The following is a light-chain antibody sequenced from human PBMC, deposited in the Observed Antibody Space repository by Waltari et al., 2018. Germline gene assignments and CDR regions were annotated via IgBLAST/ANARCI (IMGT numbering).Light chain of an antibody. CDR1: SSDVGGYNY. CDR3: SSYTSSSTVV. Sequence: QSALTQPAPVSGSPGQSITISCTGTSSDVGGYNYVSWYQQHPGKAPKLMIYDVSNRPSEFTSRFSGSKSGNTASLTISGLQAEDEADYYCSSYTSSSTVVFGGGTKLTVL. V-gene: IGLV2-14*03. J-gene: IGLJ2*01. CDR2: DVS.